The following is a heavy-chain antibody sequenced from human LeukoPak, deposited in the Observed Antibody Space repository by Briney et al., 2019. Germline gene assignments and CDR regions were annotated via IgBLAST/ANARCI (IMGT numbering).Heavy chain of an antibody. J-gene: IGHJ4*02. D-gene: IGHD3-22*01. CDR3: ARAHQYYYDSSGYESFGFDY. Sequence: GGSLRLSCAASGFTFSSYEMNWVRQAPGKGLEWVSSISSSSSYIYYADSVKGRFTISRDNAKNSLYLQMNSLRAEDTAVYYCARAHQYYYDSSGYESFGFDYWGQGTLVTVSS. V-gene: IGHV3-21*01. CDR1: GFTFSSYE. CDR2: ISSSSSYI.